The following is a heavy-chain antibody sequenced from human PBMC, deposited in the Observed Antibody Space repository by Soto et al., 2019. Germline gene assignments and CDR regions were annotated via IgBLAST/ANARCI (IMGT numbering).Heavy chain of an antibody. Sequence: GGSLRLSCAASGFTFSSYSMKWVRQAPGKGLEWVSYISSSSTTYYADSVKGRFTISRDNAKNSLYLQMNSLRDEDTAVYYCARPYGITIFGVQVDKYGMDVWGQGTTVTVSS. CDR1: GFTFSSYS. J-gene: IGHJ6*02. CDR2: ISSSSTT. V-gene: IGHV3-48*02. D-gene: IGHD3-3*01. CDR3: ARPYGITIFGVQVDKYGMDV.